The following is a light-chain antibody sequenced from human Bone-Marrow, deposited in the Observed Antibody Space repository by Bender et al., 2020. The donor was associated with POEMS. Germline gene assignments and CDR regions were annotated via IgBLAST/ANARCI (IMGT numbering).Light chain of an antibody. V-gene: IGLV3-21*04. Sequence: SYVLTQPPSVSVAPGKTPCLTCGVDNIVSKSVHWYQQKPGQAPALVMYYDSDRPSGIPERSPGSSSENTATLIVNTVEGGDEADYYCQVWDDSTEHVVFGGGTRLTV. CDR2: YDS. CDR3: QVWDDSTEHVV. J-gene: IGLJ2*01. CDR1: NIVSKS.